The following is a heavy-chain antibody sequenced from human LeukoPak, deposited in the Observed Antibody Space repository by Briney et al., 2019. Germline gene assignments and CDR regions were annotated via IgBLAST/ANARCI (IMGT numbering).Heavy chain of an antibody. CDR1: GYSFTSYW. D-gene: IGHD1-1*01. CDR2: IYPGDSDT. J-gene: IGHJ6*02. Sequence: GESLKISCKGSGYSFTSYWIGWVRQMPGKGLEWMGIIYPGDSDTRYSPSFQGQVTISADKSISTAYLQWSSLKASDTAMYYCARRLKHNWNDVEDYYGMDVWGQGTTVTVSS. CDR3: ARRLKHNWNDVEDYYGMDV. V-gene: IGHV5-51*01.